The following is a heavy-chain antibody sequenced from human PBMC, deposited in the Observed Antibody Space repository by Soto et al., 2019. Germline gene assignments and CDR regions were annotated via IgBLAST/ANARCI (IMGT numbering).Heavy chain of an antibody. CDR3: AKGLYYYDSSGYRLFDY. J-gene: IGHJ4*02. CDR1: GFMFNNYA. V-gene: IGHV3-23*01. Sequence: VGSLRLSCAASGFMFNNYAMSWVSQAPGKGLEWVSTVSVSGGTTYYADSLKGRFTISRDNSKKTVYLQMNRLRADDTAIYYCAKGLYYYDSSGYRLFDYWGQGTLVTVSS. CDR2: VSVSGGTT. D-gene: IGHD3-22*01.